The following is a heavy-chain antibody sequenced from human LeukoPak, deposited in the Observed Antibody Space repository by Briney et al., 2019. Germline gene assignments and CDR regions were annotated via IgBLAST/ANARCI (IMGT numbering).Heavy chain of an antibody. J-gene: IGHJ6*03. D-gene: IGHD6-6*01. V-gene: IGHV4-34*01. CDR3: ARVSVAARRSYYYYYMDV. CDR1: GGSFSGYY. CDR2: INHSGST. Sequence: SETLSLTCAVYGGSFSGYYWGWIRQPPGKGLEWIGEINHSGSTNYNPSLKGRVTISVDTSKNQFSLKLSSVTAADTAVYYCARVSVAARRSYYYYYMDVWGKGTTVTVSS.